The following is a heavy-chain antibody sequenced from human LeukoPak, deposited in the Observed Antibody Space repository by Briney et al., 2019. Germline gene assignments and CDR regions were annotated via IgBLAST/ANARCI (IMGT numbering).Heavy chain of an antibody. CDR3: ARGQAGYCSGGSCKHPVYYFDW. CDR1: GYTFTSYA. J-gene: IGHJ4*02. D-gene: IGHD2-15*01. Sequence: GESLKISCKGSGYTFTSYAMHWVRQAPGQRLEWMGWINAGNGNTKYSQKFQGRVTITRNTSISTAYMELSSLRSEDTAVYYCARGQAGYCSGGSCKHPVYYFDWWGQGTLVTVSS. V-gene: IGHV1-3*01. CDR2: INAGNGNT.